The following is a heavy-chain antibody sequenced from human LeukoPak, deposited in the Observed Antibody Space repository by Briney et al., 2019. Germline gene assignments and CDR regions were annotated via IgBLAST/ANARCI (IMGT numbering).Heavy chain of an antibody. V-gene: IGHV1-2*02. D-gene: IGHD6-19*01. CDR2: INPNSGGT. CDR1: GYTFTGYY. Sequence: ASVKASCKASGYTFTGYYMHWVRQAPGQGLEWMGWINPNSGGTNYAQKFQGRVTMTGDTSISTAYMELSRLRSDDTAVYYCARQQWLDSLDYWGQGTLVTVSS. CDR3: ARQQWLDSLDY. J-gene: IGHJ4*02.